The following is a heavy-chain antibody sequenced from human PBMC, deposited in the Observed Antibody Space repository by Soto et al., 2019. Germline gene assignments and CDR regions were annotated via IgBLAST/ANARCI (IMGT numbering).Heavy chain of an antibody. J-gene: IGHJ5*02. CDR1: GYTFTNYG. CDR3: ARGVGSGSYYNQYNWFDP. Sequence: QVQLVQSGGEVKKPGASVKVSCKASGYTFTNYGISWVRQAPGQGLERMGWINVYNGNTKYAQKVQGRVTMTTDTSTCQAYMELRSLRDDDTAVYYCARGVGSGSYYNQYNWFDPWGQGTLVTVSS. CDR2: INVYNGNT. V-gene: IGHV1-18*01. D-gene: IGHD3-10*01.